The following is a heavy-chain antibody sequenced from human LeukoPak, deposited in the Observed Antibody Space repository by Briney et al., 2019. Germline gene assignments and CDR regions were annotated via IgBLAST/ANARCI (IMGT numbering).Heavy chain of an antibody. D-gene: IGHD3-22*01. CDR1: GFTFSSYA. V-gene: IGHV3-30-3*01. Sequence: GGSLRLSCAASGFTFSSYAMHWVRQAPGKGLEWVAVISYDGSNKYYADSVKGRFTNSRDNSKNTLYLQMNSLRAEDTAVYYCARDPPHSSGYYYPQYYFDYWGQGTLVTVSS. CDR2: ISYDGSNK. CDR3: ARDPPHSSGYYYPQYYFDY. J-gene: IGHJ4*02.